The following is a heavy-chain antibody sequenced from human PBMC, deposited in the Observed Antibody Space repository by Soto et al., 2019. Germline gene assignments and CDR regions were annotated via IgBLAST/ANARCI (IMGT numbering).Heavy chain of an antibody. CDR2: ISYDGSNK. V-gene: IGHV3-30-3*01. D-gene: IGHD5-18*01. CDR3: ARDTELGGGIQLWFSFDY. Sequence: GGSLRLSCAASGFTFSSYAMHWVRQAPGKGLEWVAVISYDGSNKYYADSVKGRFTISRDNSKNTLYLQMNSLRAEDTAVYYCARDTELGGGIQLWFSFDYWGQGTLVTVSS. J-gene: IGHJ4*02. CDR1: GFTFSSYA.